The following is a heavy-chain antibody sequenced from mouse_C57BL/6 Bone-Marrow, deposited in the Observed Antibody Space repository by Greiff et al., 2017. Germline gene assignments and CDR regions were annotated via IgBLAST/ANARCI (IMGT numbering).Heavy chain of an antibody. D-gene: IGHD1-1*01. CDR1: GFSLTSYG. V-gene: IGHV2-5*01. J-gene: IGHJ3*01. Sequence: VQLQQSGPGLVQPSQSLSITCTVSGFSLTSYGVHWVRQSPGKGLEWLGVIWRGGSTDYNAAFMSRLSITKDNSKSQVFFKMNSLEADDTAIYDCAKGPYSYGSSLAYWGQGTLVTVSA. CDR2: IWRGGST. CDR3: AKGPYSYGSSLAY.